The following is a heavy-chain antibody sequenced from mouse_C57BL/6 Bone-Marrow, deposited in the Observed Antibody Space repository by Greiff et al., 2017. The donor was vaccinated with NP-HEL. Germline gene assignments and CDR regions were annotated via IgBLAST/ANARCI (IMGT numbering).Heavy chain of an antibody. J-gene: IGHJ2*01. Sequence: VQLQQPGTELVKPGASVKLSCKASGYTFTSYWMHWVKQRPGQGLEWIGNINPSNGGTNYNEKFKSKATLTVDKSSSTAYMQLSSLTSEDSAVYYCARSLYYYGSSYRYFDYWGQGTTLTVSS. D-gene: IGHD1-1*01. CDR1: GYTFTSYW. CDR2: INPSNGGT. CDR3: ARSLYYYGSSYRYFDY. V-gene: IGHV1-53*01.